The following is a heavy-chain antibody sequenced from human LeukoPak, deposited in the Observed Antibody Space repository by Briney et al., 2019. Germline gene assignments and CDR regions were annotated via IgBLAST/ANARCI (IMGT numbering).Heavy chain of an antibody. CDR3: ARIRDGYNDAYDI. CDR1: GYTFTGYY. Sequence: ASVKVSCKASGYTFTGYYMHWVRQAPGQGLEWMGWINPNSGGTNYAQKFQGRVTMTGDTSTSTVYMGLSSLRSEDTAVYYCARIRDGYNDAYDIWGQGTMVTVSS. J-gene: IGHJ3*02. D-gene: IGHD5-24*01. V-gene: IGHV1-2*02. CDR2: INPNSGGT.